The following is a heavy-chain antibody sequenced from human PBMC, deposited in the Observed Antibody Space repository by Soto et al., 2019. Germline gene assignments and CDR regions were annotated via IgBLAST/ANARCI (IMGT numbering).Heavy chain of an antibody. CDR1: GFTFSSYG. CDR2: ISYDGSNK. CDR3: AKDGRNYGQPGALDY. J-gene: IGHJ4*02. Sequence: QVQLVESGGGVVQPGRSLRLSCAASGFTFSSYGMHWVRQAPGKGLEWVAVISYDGSNKYYADSVKGRFTISRDNSKNPLYLQMNSLRAEDTAVYYCAKDGRNYGQPGALDYWGQGTLVTVSS. V-gene: IGHV3-30*18. D-gene: IGHD3-10*01.